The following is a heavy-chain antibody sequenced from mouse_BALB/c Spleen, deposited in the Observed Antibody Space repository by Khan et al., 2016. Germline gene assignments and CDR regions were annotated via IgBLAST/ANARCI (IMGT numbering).Heavy chain of an antibody. CDR1: GYTLSTSW. J-gene: IGHJ4*01. Sequence: QVRLQQSGAELMKPGASVKISCKVTGYTLSTSWIEWVKQRPGHGLEWIGQILPGSGSTKYNEKFKGKATFTADTPSNTAYMQLRSLSSEDSAVYCCARWYGMDYWGQGTSVTVSS. CDR2: ILPGSGST. V-gene: IGHV1-9*01. CDR3: ARWYGMDY.